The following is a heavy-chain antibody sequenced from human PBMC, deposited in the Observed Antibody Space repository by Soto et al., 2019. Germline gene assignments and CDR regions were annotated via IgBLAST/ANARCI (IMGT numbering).Heavy chain of an antibody. CDR2: IYPGDSDT. CDR3: AIAVAGPSYYYYYGMDV. Sequence: GSLKISCKGSGYSFTSYWIGWVRQMPGKGLEWMGIIYPGDSDTRYSPSFQGQVTISADKSISTAYLQWSSLKASDTAMYYCAIAVAGPSYYYYYGMDVWGQGTTVTV. J-gene: IGHJ6*02. CDR1: GYSFTSYW. V-gene: IGHV5-51*01. D-gene: IGHD6-19*01.